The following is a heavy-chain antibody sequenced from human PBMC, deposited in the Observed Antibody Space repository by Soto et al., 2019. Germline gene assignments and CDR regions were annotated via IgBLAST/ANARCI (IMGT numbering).Heavy chain of an antibody. D-gene: IGHD2-8*01. CDR1: GFTFSSYS. CDR3: ARGPGAVGYSSYGVCCFDD. V-gene: IGHV3-7*01. J-gene: IGHJ4*02. Sequence: GGSLRLSCAASGFTFSSYSMSWVRQAPGKGLEWVANIKHDGSEKYYVDSVKGRFTISRDNAKNSLYLQMNSLRAEDEAVYYCARGPGAVGYSSYGVCCFDDWGQGTLVTVSS. CDR2: IKHDGSEK.